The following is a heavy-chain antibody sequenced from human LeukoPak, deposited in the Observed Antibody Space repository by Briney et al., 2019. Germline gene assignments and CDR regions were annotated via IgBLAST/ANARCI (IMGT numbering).Heavy chain of an antibody. CDR2: VNPNSGGR. Sequence: ASVKVSCKASGYTFTGYYIHWVRQAPGQGGEGMGWVNPNSGGRNYAQKFQGRVTMTRDTTSSKAYMELSSLRSDDTAVYYCARSQWGIASAGLDYWGQGTLVSVSS. CDR1: GYTFTGYY. D-gene: IGHD6-13*01. CDR3: ARSQWGIASAGLDY. V-gene: IGHV1-2*02. J-gene: IGHJ4*02.